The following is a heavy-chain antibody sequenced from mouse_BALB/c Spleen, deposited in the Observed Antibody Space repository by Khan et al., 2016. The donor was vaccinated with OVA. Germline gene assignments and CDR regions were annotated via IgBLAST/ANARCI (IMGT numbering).Heavy chain of an antibody. CDR1: GFSLSRYN. V-gene: IGHV2-6-4*01. CDR3: AIAYYRYDGYYAMDY. Sequence: QVQLKESGPGLVAPSQSLSITCTVSGFSLSRYNIHWVRQPPGKGLEWLGMIWGGGTTDYNSTLKSRLSISKDNSKSQVFLEMNSLQTEDTAMYYCAIAYYRYDGYYAMDYWGQGTSVTVSS. J-gene: IGHJ4*01. CDR2: IWGGGTT. D-gene: IGHD2-14*01.